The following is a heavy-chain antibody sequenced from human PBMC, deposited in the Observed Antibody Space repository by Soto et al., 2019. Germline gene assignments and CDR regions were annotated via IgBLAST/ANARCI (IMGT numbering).Heavy chain of an antibody. J-gene: IGHJ4*02. CDR3: ATSRKGYNWNYFEH. CDR1: GGSISGSYYY. CDR2: VFYTWFT. D-gene: IGHD1-20*01. Sequence: PSETLSLTCAVSGGSISGSYYYLGWLRQSPGKGPEWIGSVFYTWFTSYNPSLESRVSVSVDTSKNQFSLEVSGVSAADTAVYYCATSRKGYNWNYFEHWGQGAMVTVSS. V-gene: IGHV4-39*01.